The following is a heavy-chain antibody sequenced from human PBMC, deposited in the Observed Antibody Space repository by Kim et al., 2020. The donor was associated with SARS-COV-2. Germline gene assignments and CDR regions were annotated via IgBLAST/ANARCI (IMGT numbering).Heavy chain of an antibody. V-gene: IGHV1-2*06. CDR2: INPNSGGT. CDR1: GYTSTGYY. J-gene: IGHJ5*02. Sequence: ASVKVSCKASGYTSTGYYMHWVRQAPGQGLEWMGRINPNSGGTNYAQKFQGRVTMTRDTSISTAYMELSRLRSDDTAVYYCARVAARPRGWFDPWGQGTLVTVSS. D-gene: IGHD6-6*01. CDR3: ARVAARPRGWFDP.